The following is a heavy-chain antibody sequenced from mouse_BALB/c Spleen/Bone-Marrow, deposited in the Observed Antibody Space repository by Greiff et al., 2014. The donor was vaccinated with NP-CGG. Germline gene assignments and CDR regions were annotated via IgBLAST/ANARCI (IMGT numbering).Heavy chain of an antibody. Sequence: VTLKESGGGLVQPGGSLRLSCATSGFTFTDYYMSWVRQPPGKALEWLGFIRNKANGYTTDYSASVKGRFTISRDNSQSILYPQMNTLRSEDSATYYCARDEVLQSIHWYFGVCGAGTTGTDS. CDR1: GFTFTDYY. D-gene: IGHD1-1*01. CDR3: ARDEVLQSIHWYFGV. J-gene: IGHJ1*01. V-gene: IGHV7-3*02. CDR2: IRNKANGYTT.